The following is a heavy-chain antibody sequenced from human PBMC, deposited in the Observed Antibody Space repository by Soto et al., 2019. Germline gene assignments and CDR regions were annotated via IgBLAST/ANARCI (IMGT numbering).Heavy chain of an antibody. D-gene: IGHD2-15*01. V-gene: IGHV4-34*01. J-gene: IGHJ5*02. Sequence: QVQLQQWGAGLLKPSETLSLTCAVYGGSFSGYYWSWIRQPPGKGLEWIGEINHSGSTNYNPSLTGRVTISVDKSMNQFSLKLSSVTAADTAVYYCARGGFRYCSGGSCYYNWFDPWGQGTLVTVSS. CDR3: ARGGFRYCSGGSCYYNWFDP. CDR1: GGSFSGYY. CDR2: INHSGST.